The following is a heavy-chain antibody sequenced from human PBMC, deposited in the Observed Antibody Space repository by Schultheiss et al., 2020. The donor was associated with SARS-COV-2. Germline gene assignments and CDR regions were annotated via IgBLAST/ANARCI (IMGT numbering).Heavy chain of an antibody. CDR2: IKQDGSEK. V-gene: IGHV3-7*03. CDR1: GFTFSSYW. J-gene: IGHJ4*02. D-gene: IGHD5-12*01. Sequence: GGSLRLSCSASGFTFSSYWMSWVRQAPGKGLEWVANIKQDGSEKYYVDSVKGRFTISRDNSKNTLYLQMNSLRAEDTAVYYCAKDGVDIVATMDLGNAFDYWGQGTLVTVSS. CDR3: AKDGVDIVATMDLGNAFDY.